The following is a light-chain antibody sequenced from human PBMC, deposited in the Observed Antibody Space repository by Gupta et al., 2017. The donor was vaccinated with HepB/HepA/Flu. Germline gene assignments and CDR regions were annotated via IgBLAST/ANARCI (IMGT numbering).Light chain of an antibody. CDR2: EVS. CDR1: SSDVGGYNR. V-gene: IGLV2-18*02. J-gene: IGLJ2*01. Sequence: QSALTQPPSVSGSPGQSVTISCTGPSSDVGGYNRVSWYQQPPGTAPRLMIYEVSNRPSGVPDRFSGSKSGNTASLTISGLQAEDEADYYCSSYTSSSTYALFGGGTKLTVL. CDR3: SSYTSSSTYAL.